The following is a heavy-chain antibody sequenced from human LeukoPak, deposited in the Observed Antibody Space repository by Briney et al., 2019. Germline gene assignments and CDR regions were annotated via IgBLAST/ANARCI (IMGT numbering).Heavy chain of an antibody. CDR1: GGSISSGDYY. D-gene: IGHD4-17*01. V-gene: IGHV4-30-4*01. Sequence: SATLSLTCTVSGGSISSGDYYWGWIRQPPGKGLEWILYIYDSGSTYYNPSLKSRVTISIQTSKNQFSLKLTSVTAADTAVYYCAGDYGDLLTGVRFDTWGQGTLVTVSS. CDR3: AGDYGDLLTGVRFDT. J-gene: IGHJ5*02. CDR2: IYDSGST.